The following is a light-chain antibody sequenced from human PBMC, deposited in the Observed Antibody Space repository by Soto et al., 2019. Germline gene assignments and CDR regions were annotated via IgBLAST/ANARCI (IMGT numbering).Light chain of an antibody. J-gene: IGKJ5*01. CDR1: QSVTTY. Sequence: IVMTQSPATLPVSPGERATLSCRASQSVTTYLAWYQQKPGQAPRLLIYDASNRATGIPARFSGSGSGTDFTLTISSLEPEDFAVYYCQQRSNWPPITFGQGTRLEI. CDR2: DAS. CDR3: QQRSNWPPIT. V-gene: IGKV3-11*01.